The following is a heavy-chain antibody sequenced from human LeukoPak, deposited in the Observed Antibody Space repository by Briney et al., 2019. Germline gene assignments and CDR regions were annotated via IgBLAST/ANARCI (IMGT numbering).Heavy chain of an antibody. Sequence: GGSLRLSRAASGFTFRDYPMSWVRQAPGKGLGWVSDISGSGGSTYYADSVKGRFTISRDNWKNTLYLQMNSLRVEDTAVYYCAKGDYGDYDYFLDYWGQGTLVTVSS. J-gene: IGHJ4*02. CDR2: ISGSGGST. CDR1: GFTFRDYP. CDR3: AKGDYGDYDYFLDY. D-gene: IGHD4-17*01. V-gene: IGHV3-23*01.